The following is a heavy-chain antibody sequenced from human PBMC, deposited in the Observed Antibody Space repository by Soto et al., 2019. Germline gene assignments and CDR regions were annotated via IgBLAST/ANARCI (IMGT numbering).Heavy chain of an antibody. D-gene: IGHD5-12*01. J-gene: IGHJ4*02. V-gene: IGHV4-59*01. CDR2: IHYNGNT. CDR3: AREGNLGRWLQPLDF. CDR1: GGSISLYY. Sequence: PSETLSLTCTVSGGSISLYYWSWVRQPPGKGLEWIGNIHYNGNTKYNPSLKSRVTMSVDTSKNQFSLKLISVTAADTAKYFCAREGNLGRWLQPLDFWGQGTLVTVSS.